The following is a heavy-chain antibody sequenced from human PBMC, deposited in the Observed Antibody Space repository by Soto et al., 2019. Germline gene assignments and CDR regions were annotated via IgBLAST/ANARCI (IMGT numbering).Heavy chain of an antibody. CDR2: ISVHNGNT. CDR3: VRDLDGSGSYYTDY. V-gene: IGHV1-18*01. J-gene: IGHJ4*02. CDR1: GYNFINYG. Sequence: QVHLVQSGVEVKKPGASVKVSCKASGYNFINYGITWVRQAPGQGLEWVGRISVHNGNTNYAQKLQGRVTMTTDTSTSTAYMELRSLRSDDTAVYYCVRDLDGSGSYYTDYWGPGTLVTVSS. D-gene: IGHD3-10*01.